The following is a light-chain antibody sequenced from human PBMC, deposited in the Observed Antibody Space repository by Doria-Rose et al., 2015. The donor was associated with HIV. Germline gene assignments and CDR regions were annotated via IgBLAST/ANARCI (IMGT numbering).Light chain of an antibody. CDR1: QSFSSTY. J-gene: IGKJ1*01. V-gene: IGKV3-20*01. CDR3: HQYGTSWT. Sequence: TQSPGTLSLSPGERATLSCRASQSFSSTYLAWYQQNTGQAPSLLIYDGSTRATGIPDRSSASGSGTDFTLTINRLEPEDFALYYCHQYGTSWTFGQGTKVEI. CDR2: DGS.